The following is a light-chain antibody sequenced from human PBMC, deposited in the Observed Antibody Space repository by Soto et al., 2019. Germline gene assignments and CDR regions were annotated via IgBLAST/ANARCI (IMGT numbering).Light chain of an antibody. CDR3: QQYNNWPPT. CDR2: GAS. CDR1: QSVGSK. Sequence: EIVMTQSPATVSVSPGERATLSCRASQSVGSKLAWYQQKPGQAPRLLMYGASTRATGIPASFSGSGSGTDFTLTISSLQSEDLAVYYCQQYNNWPPTVGQGTKVDIK. V-gene: IGKV3-15*01. J-gene: IGKJ1*01.